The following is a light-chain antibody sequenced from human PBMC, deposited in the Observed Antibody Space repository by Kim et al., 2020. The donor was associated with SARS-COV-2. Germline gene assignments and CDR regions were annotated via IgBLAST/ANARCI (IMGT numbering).Light chain of an antibody. CDR2: DVT. CDR1: SSDIGGYDY. J-gene: IGLJ2*01. CDR3: SSYTSSSTFVV. V-gene: IGLV2-14*04. Sequence: QSITISCTGTSSDIGGYDYVSWYQQRPGKAPKFMIYDVTKRPSGVSNRFSGSKSGNTASLTISGLQTEDEADYYCSSYTSSSTFVVFGGGTQLTVL.